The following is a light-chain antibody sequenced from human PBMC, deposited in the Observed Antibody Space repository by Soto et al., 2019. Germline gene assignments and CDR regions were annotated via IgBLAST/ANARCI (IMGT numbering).Light chain of an antibody. CDR3: QQYNDNWT. Sequence: EIQMTQSPSTLSASVGDRVTITCRAGQSISSWLAWYQQKPGTAPKLLIYKASTLQSGVPSRFSGSGSGTEFTLTISSLQPDDSATYYCQQYNDNWTFGQGTKVDIK. CDR1: QSISSW. CDR2: KAS. J-gene: IGKJ1*01. V-gene: IGKV1-5*03.